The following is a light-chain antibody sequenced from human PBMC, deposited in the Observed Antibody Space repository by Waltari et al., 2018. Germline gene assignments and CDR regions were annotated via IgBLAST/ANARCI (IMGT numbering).Light chain of an antibody. CDR3: QHYLRLPAT. CDR1: QGVSRA. V-gene: IGKV3-20*01. Sequence: EIVLTQSPGTLSLSQGERATLSCRASQGVSRALAWYQQTPGQAPRLLIYGASNRATGIPDRFSGSGSGTDFSLTISSLEPEDFAVYYCQHYLRLPATFGQGTKVEIK. J-gene: IGKJ1*01. CDR2: GAS.